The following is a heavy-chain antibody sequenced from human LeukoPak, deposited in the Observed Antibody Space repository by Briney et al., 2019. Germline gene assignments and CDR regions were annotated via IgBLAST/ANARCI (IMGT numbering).Heavy chain of an antibody. Sequence: PSETLSLTCTVSGGSISSYYWSWIRQPPGKGLEWIGSIYYSGSTNYNPSLKSRVTISIDTSRNQFSLKLSSVTAADTAVYYCTRGHVATTGTRTYYYAMDVWGQGTTVTVSS. CDR3: TRGHVATTGTRTYYYAMDV. CDR1: GGSISSYY. D-gene: IGHD1-1*01. V-gene: IGHV4-59*01. J-gene: IGHJ6*02. CDR2: IYYSGST.